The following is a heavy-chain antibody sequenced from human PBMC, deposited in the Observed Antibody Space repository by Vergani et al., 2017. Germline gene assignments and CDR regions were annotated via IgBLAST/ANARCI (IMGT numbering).Heavy chain of an antibody. CDR2: ISGSGGST. V-gene: IGHV3-23*01. J-gene: IGHJ4*02. D-gene: IGHD1-14*01. Sequence: EVQLLESGGGLVQPGGSLRLSCAASGFTFSSYGMSWVRQAPGKGLEWVSAISGSGGSTYYADSVKGRFTISRDNSKNTLYLQMNSLRAEDTAVYYCARDPHRQTPLDYWGQGTLVTVSS. CDR3: ARDPHRQTPLDY. CDR1: GFTFSSYG.